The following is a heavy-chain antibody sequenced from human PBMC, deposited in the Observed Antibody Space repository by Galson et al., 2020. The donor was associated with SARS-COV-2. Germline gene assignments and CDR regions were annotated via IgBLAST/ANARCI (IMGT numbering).Heavy chain of an antibody. Sequence: SETLSLTCAVSGGSITNGGYSWNWIRQPPGKGREWIVYIYHGGNRYYNPSLQIRVTISVDRSKDQFSLDLSSVSAADTAVYYCARMNHAFDGFWSGFYVGSFDSWGPGFLVAVSS. CDR3: ARMNHAFDGFWSGFYVGSFDS. CDR2: IYHGGNR. J-gene: IGHJ4*02. D-gene: IGHD3-3*01. CDR1: GGSITNGGYS. V-gene: IGHV4-30-2*01.